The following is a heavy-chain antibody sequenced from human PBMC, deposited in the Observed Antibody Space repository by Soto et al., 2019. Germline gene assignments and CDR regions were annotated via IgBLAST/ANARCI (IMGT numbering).Heavy chain of an antibody. CDR3: AKGGGSNKGNFDY. CDR2: IYYSGST. CDR1: GGSFSGYY. D-gene: IGHD5-12*01. V-gene: IGHV4-59*01. J-gene: IGHJ4*02. Sequence: PSETLSLTCAVYGGSFSGYYWSWIRQPPGKGLEWIGYIYYSGSTNYNPSLKSRVTISVDTSKNQFSLKLSSVTAADTAVYYCAKGGGSNKGNFDYWGQGTLVTVSS.